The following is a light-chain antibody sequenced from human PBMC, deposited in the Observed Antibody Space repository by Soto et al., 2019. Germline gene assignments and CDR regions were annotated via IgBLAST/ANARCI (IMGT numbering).Light chain of an antibody. Sequence: ARTKAASGNRLAGRGINIAKKRNGSDVGAYNLVSWYQQHPGKAPKLIICEVNTRPSGISNRFSGSKSGDTASLTISGLQAEDEADYFCCSYAGTVAYVFGTGTKVTVL. CDR1: GSDVGAYNL. CDR3: CSYAGTVAYV. V-gene: IGLV2-23*02. J-gene: IGLJ1*01. CDR2: EVN.